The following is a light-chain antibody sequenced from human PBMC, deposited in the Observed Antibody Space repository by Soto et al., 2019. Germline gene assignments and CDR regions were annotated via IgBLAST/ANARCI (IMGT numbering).Light chain of an antibody. J-gene: IGKJ1*01. CDR3: QHYNDWHPT. V-gene: IGKV3-15*01. CDR2: GAS. CDR1: QSVSSSY. Sequence: EIVLAQSPGTLSLSPGERATLSCRASQSVSSSYLAWYQQKPGQAPRLLTYGASTRATGIPARFSGSGSGTEFTLSIGSLQSEDFAVYYCQHYNDWHPTSGQPTKVDIK.